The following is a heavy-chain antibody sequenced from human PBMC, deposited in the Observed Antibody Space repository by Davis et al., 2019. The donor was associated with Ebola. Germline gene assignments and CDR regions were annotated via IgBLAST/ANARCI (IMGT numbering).Heavy chain of an antibody. CDR3: ARGDKVELVWYYYYGMDV. CDR2: INPNSGGT. CDR1: GYTFTSYY. J-gene: IGHJ6*04. Sequence: ASVKVSCKASGYTFTSYYMHWVRQAPGQGLEWMGRINPNSGGTNYAQKFQGRVTMTRDTSISTAYMELSRLRSDDTAVYYCARGDKVELVWYYYYGMDVWGKGTTVTVSS. V-gene: IGHV1-2*06. D-gene: IGHD6-6*01.